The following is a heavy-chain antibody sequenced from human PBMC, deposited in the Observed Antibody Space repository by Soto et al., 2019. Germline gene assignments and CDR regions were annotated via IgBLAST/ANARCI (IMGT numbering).Heavy chain of an antibody. Sequence: GASVKVSCKASGGTFSSYAISWVRQAPGQGLEWMGGIIPIFGTANYAQKFQGRVTITADESTSTAYMELSSLRSEDTAVYYCARRGYSGSGVAFDIWGQGTMVTVSS. J-gene: IGHJ3*02. D-gene: IGHD5-12*01. CDR2: IIPIFGTA. CDR3: ARRGYSGSGVAFDI. V-gene: IGHV1-69*13. CDR1: GGTFSSYA.